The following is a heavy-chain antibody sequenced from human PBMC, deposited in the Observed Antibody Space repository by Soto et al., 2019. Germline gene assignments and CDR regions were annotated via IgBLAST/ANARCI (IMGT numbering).Heavy chain of an antibody. CDR3: ARVTHSGGDCYRD. J-gene: IGHJ4*02. CDR2: INSDGSST. D-gene: IGHD2-21*02. Sequence: EVQLVESGGGLVQPGGSLRLSCAASGFTFSSYWMHWVRQAPGKGLVWVSRINSDGSSTSYADSVKGRFTISRDNAKNRLYLQMNSLRAEDTAVYYCARVTHSGGDCYRDWGQGTLVTVSS. V-gene: IGHV3-74*01. CDR1: GFTFSSYW.